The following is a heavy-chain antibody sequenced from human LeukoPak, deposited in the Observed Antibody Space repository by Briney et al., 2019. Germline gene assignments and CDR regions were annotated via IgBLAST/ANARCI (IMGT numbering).Heavy chain of an antibody. D-gene: IGHD2-2*01. CDR1: GYTFTGYY. J-gene: IGHJ3*02. Sequence: ASVKVSCKASGYTFTGYYMHWVRQAPGQGLEWMGWINPNSGGTNYAQKFQGRVTMTRDTSISTAYMELSRLRSDDTAVYYCASAYCSSTSCYGSDAFDIWGQGTMVTVSS. V-gene: IGHV1-2*02. CDR3: ASAYCSSTSCYGSDAFDI. CDR2: INPNSGGT.